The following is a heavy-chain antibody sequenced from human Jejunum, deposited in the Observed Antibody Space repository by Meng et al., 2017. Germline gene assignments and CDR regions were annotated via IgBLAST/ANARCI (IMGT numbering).Heavy chain of an antibody. D-gene: IGHD6-19*01. CDR3: AKQYSGWYDDY. J-gene: IGHJ4*02. CDR1: GFTFPNYA. Sequence: GESLKISCAASGFTFPNYAMSWLRQAPGKGQEWVAVSGSTGYTSYAESVKGRFSISRDNSKNMLYLQMNSWRVEDTAMYYCAKQYSGWYDDYWGQGTQVTVSS. CDR2: SGSTGYT. V-gene: IGHV3-23*01.